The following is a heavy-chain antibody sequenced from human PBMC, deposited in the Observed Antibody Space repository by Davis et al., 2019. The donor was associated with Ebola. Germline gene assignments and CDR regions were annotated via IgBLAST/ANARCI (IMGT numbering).Heavy chain of an antibody. CDR1: GFTFSSYA. J-gene: IGHJ5*02. Sequence: GESLKISCAASGFTFSSYAMSWVRQAPGKGPEWVSAISGSGGSTYYADSVKGRFNVSRDNSKNTVYLQMNSLRAEDTAVYYCAKDRWGYSSGWFDPWGQGTLVTVSS. V-gene: IGHV3-23*01. D-gene: IGHD5-18*01. CDR2: ISGSGGST. CDR3: AKDRWGYSSGWFDP.